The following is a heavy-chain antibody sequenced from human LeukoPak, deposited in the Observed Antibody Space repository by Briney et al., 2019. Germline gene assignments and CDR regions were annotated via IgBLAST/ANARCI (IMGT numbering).Heavy chain of an antibody. V-gene: IGHV4-39*07. J-gene: IGHJ6*02. CDR1: GGSISSSSYY. CDR2: IYTSGST. Sequence: KTSETLSLTCTVSGGSISSSSYYWGWIRQPPGKGLEWIGRIYTSGSTNYNPSLKSRVTMSVDTSKNQFSLKLSSVTAADTAVYYCAREEDVVRGYDSPRGYYYGMDVWGQGTTVTVSS. CDR3: AREEDVVRGYDSPRGYYYGMDV. D-gene: IGHD5-12*01.